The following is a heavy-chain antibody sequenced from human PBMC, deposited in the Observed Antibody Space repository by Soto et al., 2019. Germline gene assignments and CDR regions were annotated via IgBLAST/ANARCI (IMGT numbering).Heavy chain of an antibody. CDR3: AKVRFGDQNDY. Sequence: QVQLVESGGGVVQPGRPLRLSCAAPGFTFSSYGTHWVRQAPGKGLEWVAVISYDGSNKYYADSVKGRFTISRDNSKNTLNLQMNSLRAEDTAVYYCAKVRFGDQNDYWGQGTLVTVSS. CDR1: GFTFSSYG. CDR2: ISYDGSNK. V-gene: IGHV3-30*18. J-gene: IGHJ4*02. D-gene: IGHD3-10*01.